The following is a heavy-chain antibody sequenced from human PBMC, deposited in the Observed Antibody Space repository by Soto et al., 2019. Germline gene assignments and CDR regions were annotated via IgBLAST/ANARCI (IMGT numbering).Heavy chain of an antibody. V-gene: IGHV4-31*03. D-gene: IGHD5-12*01. Sequence: QVQLQESGPGLVKPSQTLSLTCTVSGGSISSGGYYWSWIRQHPGKGLEWIGYIYYSGTTYYNPSLESRLTISVDTSKNQFSLKLSSLTAADTAVYYCARDRDGYNSVDYWGQGTLVTVSS. CDR1: GGSISSGGYY. J-gene: IGHJ4*02. CDR2: IYYSGTT. CDR3: ARDRDGYNSVDY.